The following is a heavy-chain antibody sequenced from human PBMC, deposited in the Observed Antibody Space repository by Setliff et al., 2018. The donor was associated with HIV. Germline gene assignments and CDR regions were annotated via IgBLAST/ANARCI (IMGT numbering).Heavy chain of an antibody. CDR3: ARPIRAAAGNDAFHV. J-gene: IGHJ3*01. V-gene: IGHV1-69*13. Sequence: SVKVSCKTSGGTFSSYAISWVRQAPGQGLEWMGGSIPMFDAPNYAQKFQGRVTITADESTSTAYMELSSLRSEDSAVYFCARPIRAAAGNDAFHVWGQGTMVTVSS. D-gene: IGHD6-13*01. CDR2: SIPMFDAP. CDR1: GGTFSSYA.